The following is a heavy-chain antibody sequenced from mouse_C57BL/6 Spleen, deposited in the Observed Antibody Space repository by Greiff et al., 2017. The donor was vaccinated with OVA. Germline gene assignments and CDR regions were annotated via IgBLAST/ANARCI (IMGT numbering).Heavy chain of an antibody. CDR1: GYAFSSSW. J-gene: IGHJ3*01. CDR2: IYPGDGDT. V-gene: IGHV1-82*01. Sequence: VKLVESGPELVKPGASVKISCKASGYAFSSSWMNWVKQRPGKGLEWIGRIYPGDGDTNYNGKFKGKATLTADKSSSTAYMQLSSLTSEDSAVYFCALNYDYDGWFAYWGQGTLVTVSA. CDR3: ALNYDYDGWFAY. D-gene: IGHD2-4*01.